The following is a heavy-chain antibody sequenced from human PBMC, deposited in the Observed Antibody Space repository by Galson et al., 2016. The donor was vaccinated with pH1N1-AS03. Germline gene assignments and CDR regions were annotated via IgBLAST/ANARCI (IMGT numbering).Heavy chain of an antibody. CDR1: GYSFSNFY. Sequence: SVKVSCKASGYSFSNFYMSWVRQAPGKGLEWMGIINPRGGNTSYAESLQGRLTMTRDTSTSTVYMELRSLTSEDTAVYYCARDLEIDKYDTRSYWGEAFDYWGQGALVTVSS. CDR3: ARDLEIDKYDTRSYWGEAFDY. CDR2: INPRGGNT. V-gene: IGHV1-46*04. J-gene: IGHJ4*02. D-gene: IGHD3-22*01.